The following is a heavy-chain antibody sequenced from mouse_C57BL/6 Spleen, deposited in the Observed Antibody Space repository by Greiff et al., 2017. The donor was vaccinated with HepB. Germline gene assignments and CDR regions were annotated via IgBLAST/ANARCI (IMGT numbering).Heavy chain of an antibody. Sequence: QVQLQQPGAGLVKPGASVKMSCKASGYTFTSYWITWVKQRPGQGLEWIGDIYPGSGSTNYNEKFKSKATLTVDTSSSTAYMQLSSLTSEDSAVYYCARRDYGSTWFAYWGQGTLVTVSA. D-gene: IGHD1-1*01. J-gene: IGHJ3*01. CDR3: ARRDYGSTWFAY. CDR2: IYPGSGST. CDR1: GYTFTSYW. V-gene: IGHV1-55*01.